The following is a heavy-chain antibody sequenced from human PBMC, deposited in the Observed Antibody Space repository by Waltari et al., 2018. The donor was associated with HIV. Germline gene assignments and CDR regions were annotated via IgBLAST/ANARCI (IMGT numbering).Heavy chain of an antibody. Sequence: EVQLVESGGGLVQPGGSLRPSCAASGFSVSRNFMSWVRQAPGKGLEWVSVIYSGVGTYYADSVKGRFTISRDNSKNTLYLQMNSLRAEDTAVYYCARVPRGPYGMDVWGQGTTVTVSS. V-gene: IGHV3-66*01. CDR1: GFSVSRNF. J-gene: IGHJ6*02. CDR3: ARVPRGPYGMDV. CDR2: IYSGVGT.